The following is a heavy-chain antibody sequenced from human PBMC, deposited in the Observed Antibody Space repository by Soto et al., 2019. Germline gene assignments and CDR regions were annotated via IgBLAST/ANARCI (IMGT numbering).Heavy chain of an antibody. CDR1: GGTFSSYA. CDR2: IIPIFGTA. D-gene: IGHD1-1*01. J-gene: IGHJ6*02. CDR3: TSPPADSQLGAWEYYYYYGMDV. Sequence: QVQLVQSGAEVKKPGSSVKVSCKASGGTFSSYAISWVRQAPGQGLEWMGGIIPIFGTANYAQKFQGRVTITADESTSTAYMELSSLRSEDTAVYYCTSPPADSQLGAWEYYYYYGMDVWGQGTTVTVSS. V-gene: IGHV1-69*01.